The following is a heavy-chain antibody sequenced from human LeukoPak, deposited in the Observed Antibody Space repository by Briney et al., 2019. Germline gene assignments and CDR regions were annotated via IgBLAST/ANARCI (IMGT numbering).Heavy chain of an antibody. D-gene: IGHD1-1*01. CDR3: ARERRSFYYYMDV. CDR1: GGSFSGYY. Sequence: SETLSLTCAVYGGSFSGYYWSWIRQPPGKGLEWIGEINHSGSTNYNPSLKSRVTISVDTSKNHFSLKLSSVTAADTAVYYCARERRSFYYYMDVWGEGTTVSVSS. V-gene: IGHV4-34*01. J-gene: IGHJ6*03. CDR2: INHSGST.